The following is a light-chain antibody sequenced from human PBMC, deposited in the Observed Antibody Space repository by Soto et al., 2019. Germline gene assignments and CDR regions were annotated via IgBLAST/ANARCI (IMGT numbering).Light chain of an antibody. V-gene: IGLV2-23*02. CDR3: CSYAGSSRV. J-gene: IGLJ3*02. Sequence: QSALTQPASVSGSPGQSITISCTGTSSDVGSYNLVSWYQQHPGKAPKLMIYEVSKRPSGVSNRFSGSKSVNTASLTISGLQAEDEAYYYCCSYAGSSRVFGGGTKLTVL. CDR2: EVS. CDR1: SSDVGSYNL.